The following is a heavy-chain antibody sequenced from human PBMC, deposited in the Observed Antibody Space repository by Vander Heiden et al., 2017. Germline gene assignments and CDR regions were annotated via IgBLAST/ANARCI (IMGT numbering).Heavy chain of an antibody. CDR2: IRSKAFPGTT. CDR1: GFTFGDYA. CDR3: RRDDITGGSGVRY. V-gene: IGHV3-49*05. D-gene: IGHD1-20*01. Sequence: EVQLVASGGGLVKPGRSLRLSCSASGFTFGDYAMSWFRQAPGKGLEWVGFIRSKAFPGTTEYAASVKGRFTISRDNSKSIAYLQMNSLRTEDTAVYYCRRDDITGGSGVRYWGQGTLVTVSS. J-gene: IGHJ4*02.